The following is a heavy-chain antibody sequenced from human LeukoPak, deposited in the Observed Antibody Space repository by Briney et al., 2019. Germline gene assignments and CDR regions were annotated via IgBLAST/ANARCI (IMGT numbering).Heavy chain of an antibody. CDR1: GGPISSYY. J-gene: IGHJ4*02. CDR3: ARSGRFGDPTLDY. V-gene: IGHV4-4*07. Sequence: ASETLSPTCTVSGGPISSYYWSWIRQPAGKGLEWIGRIYTSGSTNYNPSLKGRVTMSVDTSKNQFSLKLSSVTAADTAVYYCARSGRFGDPTLDYWGQGTLVTVSS. D-gene: IGHD3-10*01. CDR2: IYTSGST.